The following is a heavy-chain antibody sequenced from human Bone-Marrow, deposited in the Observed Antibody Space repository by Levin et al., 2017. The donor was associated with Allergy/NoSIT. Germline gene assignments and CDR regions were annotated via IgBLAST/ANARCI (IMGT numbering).Heavy chain of an antibody. CDR1: GFSLSTSGVG. J-gene: IGHJ4*01. Sequence: SGPTLVKPTQTLTLTCTFSGFSLSTSGVGVGWIRQPPGKALEWLALIYWDDDKRYSPSLKSRLTITKDTSKNQVVLTMTNMDPVDTATYYCARAKLLWFREANMAKYYFDYWGHGTLVTVSS. CDR2: IYWDDDK. CDR3: ARAKLLWFREANMAKYYFDY. V-gene: IGHV2-5*02. D-gene: IGHD3-10*01.